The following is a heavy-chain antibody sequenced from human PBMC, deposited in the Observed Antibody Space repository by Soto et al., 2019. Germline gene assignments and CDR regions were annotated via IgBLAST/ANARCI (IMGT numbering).Heavy chain of an antibody. Sequence: ECGPTLVNPTRTLPLTCSLSGFSVTSNGARVGWIRQPPGKALEWLALIYWDDDKKYNPSLKSRLTITKDTSENQVVLTVTDVDPADTATYYCVHGTLGSYGNVYFDYWGQGTMVTVSS. D-gene: IGHD5-18*01. CDR3: VHGTLGSYGNVYFDY. J-gene: IGHJ4*02. V-gene: IGHV2-5*02. CDR1: GFSVTSNGAR. CDR2: IYWDDDK.